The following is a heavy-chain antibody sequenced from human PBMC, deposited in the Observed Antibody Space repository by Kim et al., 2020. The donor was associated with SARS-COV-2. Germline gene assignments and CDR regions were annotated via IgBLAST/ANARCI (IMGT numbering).Heavy chain of an antibody. Sequence: TFQGKVTITADKSTSTAYMELSSLRSEDTAVYYCARGQLDSIFGGNYMDVWGKGTTVTVSS. D-gene: IGHD3-3*01. J-gene: IGHJ6*03. V-gene: IGHV1-69*04. CDR3: ARGQLDSIFGGNYMDV.